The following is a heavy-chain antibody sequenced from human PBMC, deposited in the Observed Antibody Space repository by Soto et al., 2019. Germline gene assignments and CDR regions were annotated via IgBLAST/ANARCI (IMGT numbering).Heavy chain of an antibody. V-gene: IGHV3-33*06. J-gene: IGHJ4*02. CDR1: GFTFSSYG. CDR3: AKGSHTDVVYAIDY. CDR2: IWYDGSNK. Sequence: GGSLRLSCAASGFTFSSYGMHWVRQAPGKGLEWVAVIWYDGSNKYYADSVKGRFTISRDNSKNTLYLQMNSLRAEDTAVYYCAKGSHTDVVYAIDYWGQGTLVTVSA. D-gene: IGHD2-8*02.